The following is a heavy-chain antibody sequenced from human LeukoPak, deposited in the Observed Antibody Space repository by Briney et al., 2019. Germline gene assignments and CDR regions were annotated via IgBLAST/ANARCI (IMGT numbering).Heavy chain of an antibody. D-gene: IGHD6-13*01. Sequence: SETLSLTSTVSGGSISSGSYYWSWIRQPAGKGLEWIGRIYTSGSTNYNPSLKSRVTISVDTSKNQFSLKLSSVTAADTAVYYCARVTGYRIEDYFDYWGQGTLVTVSS. J-gene: IGHJ4*02. CDR3: ARVTGYRIEDYFDY. CDR2: IYTSGST. V-gene: IGHV4-61*02. CDR1: GGSISSGSYY.